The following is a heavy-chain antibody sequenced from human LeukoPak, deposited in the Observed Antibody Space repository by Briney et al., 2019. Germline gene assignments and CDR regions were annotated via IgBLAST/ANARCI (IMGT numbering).Heavy chain of an antibody. CDR3: AIGPGYLEKYYYYGMDV. J-gene: IGHJ6*02. D-gene: IGHD3-16*02. Sequence: ASVKVSCKASGYTFTSYGISWVRQAPGQGLEWMGWISAYNGNTNYAQKLQGRVTMTTDTSTSTAYMELRSLRSDDTAVYYCAIGPGYLEKYYYYGMDVWGQGTTVTVSS. CDR2: ISAYNGNT. V-gene: IGHV1-18*01. CDR1: GYTFTSYG.